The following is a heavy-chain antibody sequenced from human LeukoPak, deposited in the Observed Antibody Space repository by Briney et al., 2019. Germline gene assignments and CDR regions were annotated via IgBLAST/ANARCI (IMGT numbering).Heavy chain of an antibody. CDR2: VSTTSDKT. CDR1: GYTFTSYG. J-gene: IGHJ5*02. CDR3: ARSSSWQRFDP. Sequence: ASVNVSCKASGYTFTSYGISWVRQAPGQGLEWMGWVSTTSDKTNPAQRFQDRVTMTTDTSTTTAYMELRSLRSDDTAVYYCARSSSWQRFDPWGQGTLVTVSS. D-gene: IGHD6-13*01. V-gene: IGHV1-18*01.